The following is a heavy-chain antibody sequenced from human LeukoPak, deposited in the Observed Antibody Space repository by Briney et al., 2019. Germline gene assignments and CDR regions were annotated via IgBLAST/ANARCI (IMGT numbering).Heavy chain of an antibody. CDR2: TYSGGTT. CDR3: AREVNNGWYD. J-gene: IGHJ4*02. CDR1: GFTVSRNY. D-gene: IGHD6-19*01. V-gene: IGHV3-53*01. Sequence: GGSLRLSCAASGFTVSRNYLGWVRQPPGKGLEWVSITYSGGTTYYGDSVKGQFTISRDNSKNTLYLQMNSLRAEDTAVYYCAREVNNGWYDWGQGTLVTVSS.